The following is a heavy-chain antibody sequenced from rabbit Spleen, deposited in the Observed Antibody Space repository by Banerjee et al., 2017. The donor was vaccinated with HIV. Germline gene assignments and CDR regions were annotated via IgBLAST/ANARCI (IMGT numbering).Heavy chain of an antibody. Sequence: QSLEESGGGLVKPGGTLTLTCTASGFAFNSVYDMCWVRQAPGKGLEWIGYIEPIFGRTYYANWVNGRFTISSHNAQNTLYLQLSSLTAADTAIYFCARDLAGVIGWNFNLWGPGTLVTVS. CDR3: ARDLAGVIGWNFNL. J-gene: IGHJ4*01. D-gene: IGHD4-1*01. CDR2: IEPIFGRT. CDR1: GFAFNSVYD. V-gene: IGHV1S43*01.